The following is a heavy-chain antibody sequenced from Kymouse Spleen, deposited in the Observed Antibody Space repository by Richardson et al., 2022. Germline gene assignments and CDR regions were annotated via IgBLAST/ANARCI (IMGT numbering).Heavy chain of an antibody. V-gene: IGHV3-11*01. CDR1: GFTFSDYY. CDR2: ISSSGSTI. J-gene: IGHJ6*02. Sequence: QVQLVESGGGLVKPGGSLRLSCAASGFTFSDYYMSWIRQAPGKGLEWVSYISSSGSTIYYADSVKGRFTISRDNAKNSLYLQMNSLRAEDTAVYYCARERGSIAVAGRGYYYYYGMDVWGQGTTVTVSS. D-gene: IGHD6-19*01. CDR3: ARERGSIAVAGRGYYYYYGMDV.